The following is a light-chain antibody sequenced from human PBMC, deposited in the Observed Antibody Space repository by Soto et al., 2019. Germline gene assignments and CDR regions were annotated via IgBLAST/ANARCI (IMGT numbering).Light chain of an antibody. J-gene: IGKJ4*01. V-gene: IGKV1D-12*01. CDR2: AAS. CDR1: QVVGSW. Sequence: DIQMTQSPSSLSPSLGDRVTITCRARQVVGSWLVWYQQKPGKAPKLLIYAASSLQSGVPSRFSGSGSGTDYTLTISSLQPEDFATYYSLQANSFHLTFGGGTKVEIK. CDR3: LQANSFHLT.